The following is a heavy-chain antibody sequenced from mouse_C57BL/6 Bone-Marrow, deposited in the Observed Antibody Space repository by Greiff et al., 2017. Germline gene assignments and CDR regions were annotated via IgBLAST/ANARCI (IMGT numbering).Heavy chain of an antibody. CDR3: ARDDGYYPY. D-gene: IGHD2-3*01. Sequence: QVQLKESGAELVKPGASVKISCKASGYAFSSYWMNWVKQRPGKGLEWIGQIYPGDGDTNYNGKFKGKATMTVDKSSSTAYMELARLTSEDSAVYYRARDDGYYPYWGQGTTLTVSS. CDR2: IYPGDGDT. J-gene: IGHJ2*01. CDR1: GYAFSSYW. V-gene: IGHV1-80*01.